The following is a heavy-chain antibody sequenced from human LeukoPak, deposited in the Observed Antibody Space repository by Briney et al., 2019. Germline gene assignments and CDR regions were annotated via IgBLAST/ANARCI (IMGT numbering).Heavy chain of an antibody. D-gene: IGHD3-10*01. CDR2: IYYRSKWYS. CDR1: GDSVSGGSAG. CDR3: TGGGLVRGTLHWFDP. V-gene: IGHV6-1*01. Sequence: ASQTLSLTCAISGDSVSGGSAGWNWIRQSPSRGLEWLGRIYYRSKWYSDYAISLKSRITINPDTSRNQISLQLNSVTHDDTAVYYCTGGGLVRGTLHWFDPWGQGTLVTVSS. J-gene: IGHJ5*02.